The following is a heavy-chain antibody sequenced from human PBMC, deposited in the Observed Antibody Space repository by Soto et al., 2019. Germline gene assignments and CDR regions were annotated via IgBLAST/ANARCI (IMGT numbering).Heavy chain of an antibody. V-gene: IGHV3-66*01. CDR1: GFTVNSIY. J-gene: IGHJ4*02. CDR2: IYSDGST. Sequence: EVQLVESGGGLVQPGGSLRLSCAASGFTVNSIYMSWVRQAPGKGLEWVSVIYSDGSTYYADSVKGRFIISRDNSNNTLYFQMNSLRAEDTAVYYCATLTKYDILTGFYPCWGQGTLVTVSS. CDR3: ATLTKYDILTGFYPC. D-gene: IGHD3-9*01.